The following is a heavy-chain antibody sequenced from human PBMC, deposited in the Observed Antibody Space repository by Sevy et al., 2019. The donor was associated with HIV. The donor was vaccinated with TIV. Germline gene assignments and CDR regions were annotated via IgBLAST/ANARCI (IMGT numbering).Heavy chain of an antibody. Sequence: GGSLRLSCAASGFTFSSYSMNWVRQAPGKGLEWVSSISSSSSYIYYADSVKGRFTISRDNAKNSLYLQMNSLRAEDTAVYYCARGVVIAVAGTGNYWGQGTLVTVSS. CDR1: GFTFSSYS. CDR3: ARGVVIAVAGTGNY. V-gene: IGHV3-21*01. J-gene: IGHJ4*02. D-gene: IGHD6-19*01. CDR2: ISSSSSYI.